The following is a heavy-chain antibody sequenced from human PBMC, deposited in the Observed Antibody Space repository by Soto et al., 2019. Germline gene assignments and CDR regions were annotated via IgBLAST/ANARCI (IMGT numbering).Heavy chain of an antibody. V-gene: IGHV4-61*01. J-gene: IGHJ4*02. Sequence: QVQLQESGPGLVKPSETLSLTCTVSGGSVSSGSYYWSWIRQPPGKGLEWIGYIYYSGSTNYNPSLMRPVTISGDTSKDQFPLKLSSAPAADTAFYYCASGRRRSWAGYYFDYWGQGALVTVCS. CDR3: ASGRRRSWAGYYFDY. CDR2: IYYSGST. CDR1: GGSVSSGSYY. D-gene: IGHD6-13*01.